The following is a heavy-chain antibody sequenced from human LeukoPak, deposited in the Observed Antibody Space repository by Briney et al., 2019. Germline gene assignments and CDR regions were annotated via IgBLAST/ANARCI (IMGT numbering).Heavy chain of an antibody. D-gene: IGHD6-13*01. CDR2: INHSGST. V-gene: IGHV4-34*01. CDR1: GGSFSGYY. J-gene: IGHJ6*03. CDR3: ARRGIAAAGTRGFGTTTRYMDV. Sequence: SETLSLTCAVYGGSFSGYYWSWIRQPPGKGLEWIGEINHSGSTDYNPSLKSRVTISVDTSKNQFSLKLSSVTAADTAVYYCARRGIAAAGTRGFGTTTRYMDVWGKGTTVTISS.